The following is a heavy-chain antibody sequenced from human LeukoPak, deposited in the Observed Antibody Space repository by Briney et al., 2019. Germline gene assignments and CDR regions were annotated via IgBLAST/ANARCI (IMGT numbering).Heavy chain of an antibody. J-gene: IGHJ4*02. CDR2: IFSSGST. CDR3: ARGITMVPTY. D-gene: IGHD4/OR15-4a*01. V-gene: IGHV3-66*03. Sequence: GGSLRLSCAASGFTVSSNYMSWVRQAPGKGLEWVSVIFSSGSTYYADSVKGRFTISRDNSKNTLYLQMNSLRAEDTAVYYCARGITMVPTYWGQGTLVTVSS. CDR1: GFTVSSNY.